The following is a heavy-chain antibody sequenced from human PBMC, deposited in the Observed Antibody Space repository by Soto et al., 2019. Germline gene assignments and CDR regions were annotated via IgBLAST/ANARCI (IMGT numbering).Heavy chain of an antibody. CDR3: ARVTTFYDILASSYALNYFDY. V-gene: IGHV3-53*01. CDR1: GFSVTSNY. CDR2: IYAGGNT. Sequence: GGSLRLSCAASGFSVTSNYMTWVRQAPGKGLECVSVIYAGGNTYYPDSVKGRFTISSDNSKNTLFLQMNNLRAEDTAVYYCARVTTFYDILASSYALNYFDYWGQGTRVTVSS. J-gene: IGHJ4*02. D-gene: IGHD3-9*01.